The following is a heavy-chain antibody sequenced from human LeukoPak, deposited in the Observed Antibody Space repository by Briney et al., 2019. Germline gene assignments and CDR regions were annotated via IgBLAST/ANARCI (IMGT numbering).Heavy chain of an antibody. CDR2: INAGNGNT. V-gene: IGHV1-3*01. D-gene: IGHD3-9*01. CDR3: ARSYYDILAGYPKNNWFDP. J-gene: IGHJ5*02. CDR1: GYTFTSYA. Sequence: ASVKVSCKASGYTFTSYAMHWVRQAPGQRLEWMGWINAGNGNTKYSQKFQGRVTITRDTSANTAYMELSSLRSEDTAVYYGARSYYDILAGYPKNNWFDPWGQGTLVTVSS.